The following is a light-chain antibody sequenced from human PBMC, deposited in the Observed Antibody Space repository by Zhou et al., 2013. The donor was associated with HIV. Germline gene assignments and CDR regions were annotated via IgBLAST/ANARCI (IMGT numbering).Light chain of an antibody. V-gene: IGKV2-28*01. J-gene: IGKJ1*01. CDR3: MQALQTPRT. Sequence: DIVMTQSPLSLPVTPGEPASVSCRSSQSLLHSNGYNYLDWYLQKPGQSPQLLIYLGSNRASGVPDRFRGSGSGTDFTLKISRVEAEDVGVYYCMQALQTPRTFGQGTKWEIK. CDR1: QSLLHSNGYNY. CDR2: LGS.